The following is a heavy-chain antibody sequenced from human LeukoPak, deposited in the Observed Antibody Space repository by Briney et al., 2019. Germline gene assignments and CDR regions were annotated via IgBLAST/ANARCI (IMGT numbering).Heavy chain of an antibody. CDR1: GFTFSSYW. CDR2: INSDGSST. CDR3: ARGRGYSYVNNGMDV. D-gene: IGHD5-18*01. J-gene: IGHJ6*02. Sequence: GGSLRLSCAASGFTFSSYWMHWVRQAPGEGLVWVSRINSDGSSTSYADSVKGRFTISRDNAKNTLYLQMNSLRAEDTAVYYCARGRGYSYVNNGMDVWGQGTTVTVSS. V-gene: IGHV3-74*01.